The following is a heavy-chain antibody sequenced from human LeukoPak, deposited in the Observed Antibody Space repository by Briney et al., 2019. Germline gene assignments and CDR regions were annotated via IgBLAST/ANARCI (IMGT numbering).Heavy chain of an antibody. CDR1: GGTFSSYA. J-gene: IGHJ4*02. Sequence: SVKVSCKASGGTFSSYAISWVRHAPAQGLEWMGGIIPIFGTANYAQKFQGRVTITTDESTSTAYMELSSLRSEDTAVYYCARVIDFWSGYSVDYWGQGTLVTVSS. CDR2: IIPIFGTA. CDR3: ARVIDFWSGYSVDY. D-gene: IGHD3-3*01. V-gene: IGHV1-69*05.